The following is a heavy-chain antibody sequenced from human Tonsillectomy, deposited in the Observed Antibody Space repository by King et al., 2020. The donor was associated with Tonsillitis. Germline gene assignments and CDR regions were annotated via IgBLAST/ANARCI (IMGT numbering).Heavy chain of an antibody. J-gene: IGHJ5*02. CDR1: GGSISSYY. Sequence: QLQESGPGLVKPSETLSLTCTVSGGSISSYYWSWIRQPPGKGLEWIVYIYYRGSTNYNPSLTRGVTLSVDTSKNQFSLTLSSVTAADTAVYYCARHDRYYDILTGYSANNWFDPWGQGTLVTVSS. D-gene: IGHD3-9*01. CDR2: IYYRGST. CDR3: ARHDRYYDILTGYSANNWFDP. V-gene: IGHV4-59*08.